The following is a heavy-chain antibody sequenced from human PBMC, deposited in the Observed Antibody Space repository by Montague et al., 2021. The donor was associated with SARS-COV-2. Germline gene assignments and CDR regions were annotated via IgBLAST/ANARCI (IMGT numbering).Heavy chain of an antibody. V-gene: IGHV4-39*01. CDR3: ARLASGWWELTLDS. D-gene: IGHD2-15*01. J-gene: IGHJ4*02. CDR1: GGSISSSSYY. CDR2: IYYSGST. Sequence: SETLSLTCTVSGGSISSSSYYWGWIRQPPGKGLEWIGSIYYSGSTYYNPSLKSRVTISVDTSKNQLSLKLSSVTAADTAVYYCARLASGWWELTLDSWGQGPRAPASS.